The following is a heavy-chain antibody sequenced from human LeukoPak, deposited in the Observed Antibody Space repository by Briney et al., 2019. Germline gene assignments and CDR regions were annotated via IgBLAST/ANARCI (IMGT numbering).Heavy chain of an antibody. CDR2: MNPNSGNT. V-gene: IGHV1-8*01. CDR1: GYTFTSYD. CDR3: ARAPEWGKSNFYYYMDV. D-gene: IGHD1-26*01. Sequence: ASVKVSCEASGYTFTSYDINWVRQATGQGLEWMGWMNPNSGNTGYAQKFQGRVTMTRNTSINTAYMELSSLRSEDTAVYYCARAPEWGKSNFYYYMDVWGKGTTVTVSS. J-gene: IGHJ6*03.